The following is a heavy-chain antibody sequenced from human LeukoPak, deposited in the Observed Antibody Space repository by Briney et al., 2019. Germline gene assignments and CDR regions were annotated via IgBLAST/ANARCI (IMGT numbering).Heavy chain of an antibody. D-gene: IGHD6-13*01. V-gene: IGHV3-74*01. J-gene: IGHJ5*02. CDR3: ARHLAAAGTA. CDR2: ISTDGSTT. CDR1: GFTFSSNW. Sequence: GGSLRLSCAASGFTFSSNWMHWVRQAPGKGLVWVSHISTDGSTTTYADFVKGRFTISRDNAKSTLYLQMNSLRAGDTAVYYCARHLAAAGTAWGQGALVTVSS.